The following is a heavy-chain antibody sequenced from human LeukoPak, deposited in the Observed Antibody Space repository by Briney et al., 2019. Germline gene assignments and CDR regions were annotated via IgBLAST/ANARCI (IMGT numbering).Heavy chain of an antibody. V-gene: IGHV4-59*01. J-gene: IGHJ6*02. CDR2: IYYSGST. Sequence: SETLSLTCTVSGGSISSYYWSWIQQPPGKGLEWIGYIYYSGSTNYNPSLKSRVTISVDTSKNQFSLKLSSVTAADTAVYYCARVEWGVSPGSTYYYYYGMDVWGQGTTVTVSS. CDR3: ARVEWGVSPGSTYYYYYGMDV. D-gene: IGHD3-10*01. CDR1: GGSISSYY.